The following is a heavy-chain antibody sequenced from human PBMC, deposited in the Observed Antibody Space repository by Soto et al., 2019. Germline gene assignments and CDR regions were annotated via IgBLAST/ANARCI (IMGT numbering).Heavy chain of an antibody. Sequence: QVQLQESGPGLVKPSQTLSLTCTVSGGSISSGGYYWSWIRQHPGKGLEWIGYIYYSGSTYYNPSLKSRVTIAVDTSKNQFSLKLSSVTAADTAVYYCARDVPQYSFGAFDIWGQGTMVTVSS. CDR3: ARDVPQYSFGAFDI. CDR2: IYYSGST. D-gene: IGHD5-18*01. V-gene: IGHV4-31*03. CDR1: GGSISSGGYY. J-gene: IGHJ3*02.